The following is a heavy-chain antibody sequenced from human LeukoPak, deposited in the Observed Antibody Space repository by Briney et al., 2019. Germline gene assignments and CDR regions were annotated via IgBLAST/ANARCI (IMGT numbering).Heavy chain of an antibody. V-gene: IGHV4-59*01. D-gene: IGHD5-12*01. CDR2: IYYSGST. CDR1: GGSISSYY. J-gene: IGHJ6*02. Sequence: PSETLSLTCTVSGGSISSYYWSWIRQPPGRGLEWIGYIYYSGSTNCNPSVKSRVAMSVDTSKKQFSLKLSSLTAADTAVYYCAKSGTLYGGYEGLSDGRYYYYYGMDVWGQGTTVTVSS. CDR3: AKSGTLYGGYEGLSDGRYYYYYGMDV.